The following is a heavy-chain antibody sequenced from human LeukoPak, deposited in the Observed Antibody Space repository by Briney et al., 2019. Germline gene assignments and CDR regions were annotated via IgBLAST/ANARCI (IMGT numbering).Heavy chain of an antibody. D-gene: IGHD2-15*01. CDR3: ARYCSGVSCYYAFDI. CDR1: GGSVSSGSYY. J-gene: IGHJ3*02. CDR2: IYHSGST. V-gene: IGHV4-61*01. Sequence: PSGTLSLTCTVSGGSVSSGSYYWSWIRQPPGRGLEWIGNIYHSGSTNYNPSLKSRITISVDTSKNQFSLKLSSVTAADTAVYSCARYCSGVSCYYAFDIWGQGTMVTVSS.